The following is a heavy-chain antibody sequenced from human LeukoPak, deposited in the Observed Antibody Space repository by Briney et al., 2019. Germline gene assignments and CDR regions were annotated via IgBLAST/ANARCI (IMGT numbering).Heavy chain of an antibody. Sequence: SETLSPTCTVSGGSISSYYWSWIRHPPGKGLEWIGYIYYSGSTNYNPSLKSRVTISVDTSENQFSLKLSSVTAADTAVYYCARGSIAARDAFGIWGQGTMVTVSS. D-gene: IGHD6-6*01. V-gene: IGHV4-59*01. CDR2: IYYSGST. CDR3: ARGSIAARDAFGI. CDR1: GGSISSYY. J-gene: IGHJ3*02.